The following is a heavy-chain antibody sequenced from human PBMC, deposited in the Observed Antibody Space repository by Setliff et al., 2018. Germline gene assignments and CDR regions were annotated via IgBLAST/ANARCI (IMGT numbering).Heavy chain of an antibody. CDR1: GGSISSSSHY. D-gene: IGHD6-19*01. J-gene: IGHJ5*02. CDR2: IYYSGST. CDR3: ARHASPYSSGWYSTAAWFDP. Sequence: SETLSLTCTVSGGSISSSSHYWGWIRLPPGKRLEWIGTIYYSGSTYYNPSLKSRVTISVDTSKNQFSLKLSSVTAADTAVYHCARHASPYSSGWYSTAAWFDPWGQGTLVTVSS. V-gene: IGHV4-39*01.